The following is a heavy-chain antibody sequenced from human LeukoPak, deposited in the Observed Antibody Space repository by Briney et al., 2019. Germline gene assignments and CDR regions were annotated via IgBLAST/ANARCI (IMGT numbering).Heavy chain of an antibody. CDR3: ARRSWS. V-gene: IGHV3-48*01. CDR2: ISSSSSTI. J-gene: IGHJ4*02. D-gene: IGHD1-26*01. CDR1: GFTFSSYS. Sequence: GALLLSCAASGFTFSSYSMNWVRQAPGKGLEWVSYISSSSSTIYYADSVKGRFTISRDNAKNSLSLQMNSLRAEDTAVYYCARRSWSWGQGTLVTVSS.